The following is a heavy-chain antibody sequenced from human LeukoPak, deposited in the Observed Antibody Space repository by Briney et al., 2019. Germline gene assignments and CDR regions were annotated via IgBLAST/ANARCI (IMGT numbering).Heavy chain of an antibody. D-gene: IGHD2-15*01. CDR1: SGSISSSNYY. CDR3: ARDGCGGSCFHYYYYYMDV. Sequence: PSQTLSLTCTVSSGSISSSNYYWSWIRQPAGKGLEWLGRISTIGITNYNPSLNSRVTISIDTSKNQFSLKLSSVTAADTAVYYCARDGCGGSCFHYYYYYMDVWGKGTTVTISS. J-gene: IGHJ6*03. CDR2: ISTIGIT. V-gene: IGHV4-61*02.